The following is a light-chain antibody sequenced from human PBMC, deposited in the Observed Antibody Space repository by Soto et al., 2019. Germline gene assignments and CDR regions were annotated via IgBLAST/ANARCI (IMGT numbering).Light chain of an antibody. Sequence: EIVLTQSPATLSWSPGESSTLSCSTSQSVSSNLAWYQQKPGQAPRLLIYGASTRAAGIPARFSGSGSGTDFTLTITSLQSEDFGVYYCHQHNNWWTFGQGSKVDIK. CDR3: HQHNNWWT. CDR2: GAS. J-gene: IGKJ1*01. CDR1: QSVSSN. V-gene: IGKV3-15*01.